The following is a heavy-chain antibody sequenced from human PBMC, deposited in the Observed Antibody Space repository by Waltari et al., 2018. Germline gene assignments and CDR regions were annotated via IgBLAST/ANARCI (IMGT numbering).Heavy chain of an antibody. Sequence: QVQLVQSGAEVKKPGASVKVSCKVSGYTLTELSMHWVRQAPGKALEWMGGFDPEDGETSYAQKLQGRVTMTEYTSTDTAYMELSSLRSEDTAVYYWATRANYYDSSGLDYWGQGTLVTVSS. V-gene: IGHV1-24*01. D-gene: IGHD3-22*01. J-gene: IGHJ4*02. CDR1: GYTLTELS. CDR2: FDPEDGET. CDR3: ATRANYYDSSGLDY.